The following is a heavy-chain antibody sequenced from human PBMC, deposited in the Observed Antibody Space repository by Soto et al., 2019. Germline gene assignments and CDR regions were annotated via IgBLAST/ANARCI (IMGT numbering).Heavy chain of an antibody. CDR3: ARERVATIQGVFDY. CDR2: IYYSGST. V-gene: IGHV4-59*01. D-gene: IGHD5-12*01. J-gene: IGHJ4*02. CDR1: GGSISSYY. Sequence: SETLSLTCTVSGGSISSYYWSWIRQPPGKGLEWIGYIYYSGSTNYNPSLKSRVTISVDTSKNQFSLKLSSVTAADTAVYYCARERVATIQGVFDYWGQGTLVTVSS.